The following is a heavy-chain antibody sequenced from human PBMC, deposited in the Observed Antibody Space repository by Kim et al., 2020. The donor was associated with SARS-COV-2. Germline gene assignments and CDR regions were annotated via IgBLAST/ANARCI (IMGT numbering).Heavy chain of an antibody. CDR3: ARDGRCSSTSCYAGGWFDP. D-gene: IGHD2-2*01. Sequence: SRVTISVDTSKNQFSLKLSSVTAADTAVYYCARDGRCSSTSCYAGGWFDPWGQGTLVTVSS. J-gene: IGHJ5*02. V-gene: IGHV4-31*02.